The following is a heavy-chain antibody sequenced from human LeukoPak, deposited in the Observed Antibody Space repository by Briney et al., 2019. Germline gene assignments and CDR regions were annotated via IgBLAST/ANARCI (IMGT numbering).Heavy chain of an antibody. J-gene: IGHJ4*02. D-gene: IGHD2/OR15-2a*01. CDR2: IHPNSGAT. V-gene: IGHV1-2*02. Sequence: ASVKVSCKASGYTFTAYYMHWVRQAPGQGLEWMGWIHPNSGATNYAQKFQGRVTMTRDTSINTAYIDLSSLKSDDTAVYYCARDSTGGSYFPLDFWGQGTLVTVSS. CDR3: ARDSTGGSYFPLDF. CDR1: GYTFTAYY.